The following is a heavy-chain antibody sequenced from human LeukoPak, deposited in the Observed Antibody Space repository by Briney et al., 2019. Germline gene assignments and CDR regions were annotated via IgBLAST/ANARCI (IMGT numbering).Heavy chain of an antibody. J-gene: IGHJ4*02. Sequence: PSETLSLTCAVYGGSSSGYYWSWIRKPPGRGREWIGEINHSGSTNYNPSLKSRVTISVDTSKNQFSLKLSSVTAADTAVYYCARFYYDSSGYYRDYWGQGTLVTVSS. V-gene: IGHV4-34*01. CDR1: GGSSSGYY. D-gene: IGHD3-22*01. CDR3: ARFYYDSSGYYRDY. CDR2: INHSGST.